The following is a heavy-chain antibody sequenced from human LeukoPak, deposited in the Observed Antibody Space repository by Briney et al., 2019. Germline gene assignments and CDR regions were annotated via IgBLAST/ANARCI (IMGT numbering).Heavy chain of an antibody. D-gene: IGHD6-13*01. J-gene: IGHJ6*03. CDR1: GGSISSSSYY. CDR2: IYYSGST. CDR3: ARHRGLYSRAYYYYMDV. V-gene: IGHV4-39*01. Sequence: PSETLSLTCTVSGGSISSSSYYWGWIRQPPGKGLEWIGCIYYSGSTYYNPSLKSRVTISVDTSKNQFSLKLSSVTAADTAVYYCARHRGLYSRAYYYYMDVWGKGTTVTVSS.